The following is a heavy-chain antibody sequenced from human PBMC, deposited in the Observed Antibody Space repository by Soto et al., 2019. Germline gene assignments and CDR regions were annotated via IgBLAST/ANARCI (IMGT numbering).Heavy chain of an antibody. V-gene: IGHV3-53*01. J-gene: IGHJ6*02. Sequence: GSLRLSCAASGFTVSSNYMSWVRQAPGKGLEWVSVIYSGGSTYYADSVKGRFTISRDNSKNTLYLQMNSLRAEDTAVYYCARERNYYYGMDVWGQGTTVTVSS. CDR3: ARERNYYYGMDV. CDR1: GFTVSSNY. CDR2: IYSGGST.